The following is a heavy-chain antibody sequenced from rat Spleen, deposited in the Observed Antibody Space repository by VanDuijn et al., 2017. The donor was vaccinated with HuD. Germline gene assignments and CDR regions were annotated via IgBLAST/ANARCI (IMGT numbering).Heavy chain of an antibody. CDR2: ISPTGAIT. Sequence: EVHLMESGGGLVQPGRSLKLSCVASGFTFSNYGMHWIRQAPTKVLEWVASISPTGAITNNRDSVKGRFTISRDNAKSTLYLQMDSLRSEDTATYYCATDGYYDGTYYSVYIMDAWGQGASVTVSS. CDR3: ATDGYYDGTYYSVYIMDA. CDR1: GFTFSNYG. V-gene: IGHV5-19*01. J-gene: IGHJ4*01. D-gene: IGHD1-12*02.